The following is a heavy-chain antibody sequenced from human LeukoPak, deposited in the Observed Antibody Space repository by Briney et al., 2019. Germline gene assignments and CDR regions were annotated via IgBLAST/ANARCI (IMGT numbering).Heavy chain of an antibody. CDR1: GFTFSSYG. Sequence: GGSLRLSCATSGFTFSSYGMHWARQAPGKGMEWVAVISLDGSNKYYADSVKGRFTISRDNSKNTLYLQMNRLRAEDTAVYYCAKDHCSSTSCYYYYYGMDVWGQGTTVTVSS. CDR3: AKDHCSSTSCYYYYYGMDV. CDR2: ISLDGSNK. J-gene: IGHJ6*02. D-gene: IGHD2-2*01. V-gene: IGHV3-30*18.